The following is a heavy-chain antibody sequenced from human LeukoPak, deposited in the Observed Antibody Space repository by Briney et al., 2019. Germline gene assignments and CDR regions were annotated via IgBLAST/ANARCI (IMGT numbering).Heavy chain of an antibody. J-gene: IGHJ5*02. V-gene: IGHV4-34*01. D-gene: IGHD3-10*01. Sequence: PSETLSLTCAVYGGAFSGYYWTWIRQPPGKGLEWIGEINHSGSTKYNPSRKSRVTISGDTSKNQFSLKLSSVTAADTAVYYCARRPNDYGSGSYFYFDPWGQGTLVTVSS. CDR1: GGAFSGYY. CDR3: ARRPNDYGSGSYFYFDP. CDR2: INHSGST.